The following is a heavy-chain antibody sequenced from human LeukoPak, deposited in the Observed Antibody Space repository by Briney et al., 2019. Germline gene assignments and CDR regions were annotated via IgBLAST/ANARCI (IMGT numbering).Heavy chain of an antibody. D-gene: IGHD3-22*01. CDR1: GFTFSSYS. J-gene: IGHJ4*02. Sequence: PGGSLRLSCAASGFTFSSYSMNWVRQAPGKGLEWVSSISSSSSYIYYADSVKGRFTISRDNAKNSLYLQMNSLRAEDTAVYYCARARYYYDSSGYYPIGYWGQGTLVTVSS. CDR2: ISSSSSYI. CDR3: ARARYYYDSSGYYPIGY. V-gene: IGHV3-21*01.